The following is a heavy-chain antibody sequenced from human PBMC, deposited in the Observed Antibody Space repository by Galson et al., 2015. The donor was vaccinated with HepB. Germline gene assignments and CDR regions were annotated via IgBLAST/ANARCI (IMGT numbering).Heavy chain of an antibody. D-gene: IGHD3-22*01. Sequence: CAISGDSVSNNNAAWHWIRQSPSRGLEWLGRTYYRSKWFNDYAVSVKSRLTINPDTSMNQFSLQLNSVIPEDTAVYYCVRGYVGSGSFDYWGQGTLVTVSP. CDR2: TYYRSKWFN. CDR3: VRGYVGSGSFDY. CDR1: GDSVSNNNAA. V-gene: IGHV6-1*01. J-gene: IGHJ4*02.